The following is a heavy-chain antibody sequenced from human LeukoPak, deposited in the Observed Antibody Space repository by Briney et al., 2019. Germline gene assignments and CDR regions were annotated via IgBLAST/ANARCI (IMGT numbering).Heavy chain of an antibody. V-gene: IGHV1-18*01. CDR3: ARDRWYYGSGSYYPFDY. CDR2: ISAYNGNT. D-gene: IGHD3-10*01. Sequence: ASAKVSCKASGYTFTSYGISWVRQAPGQGLEWMGWISAYNGNTNYAQKLQGRVTMTTDTSTSTAHMELRSLRSDDTAVYYCARDRWYYGSGSYYPFDYWGQGTLVTVSS. J-gene: IGHJ4*02. CDR1: GYTFTSYG.